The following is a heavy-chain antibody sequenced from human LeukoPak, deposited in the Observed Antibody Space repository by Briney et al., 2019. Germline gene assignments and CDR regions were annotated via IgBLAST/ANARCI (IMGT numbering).Heavy chain of an antibody. CDR1: GFTFSSYE. Sequence: GGSLRLSCAASGFTFSSYEMNWVRQAPGKGLEWVSYISNSGSTIYYADSVKGRFTISRGNAKNSLYLQMNSLRAEDTAVYYCARDLPAGYWGQGTLVTVSS. D-gene: IGHD6-25*01. CDR2: ISNSGSTI. J-gene: IGHJ4*02. CDR3: ARDLPAGY. V-gene: IGHV3-48*03.